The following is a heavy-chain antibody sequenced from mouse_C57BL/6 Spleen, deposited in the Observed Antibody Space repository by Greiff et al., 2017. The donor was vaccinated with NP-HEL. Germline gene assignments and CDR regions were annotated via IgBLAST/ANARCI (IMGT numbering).Heavy chain of an antibody. CDR3: HYYYGSWYFDV. D-gene: IGHD1-1*01. CDR2: IDPEDGDT. Sequence: VQLQQSGAELVRPGASVKLSCTASGFNIKDYYMHWVKQRPEQGLEWIGRIDPEDGDTEYAPKFQGKATMTADTSSNTAYLQLSSLTSEDTAVYYCHYYYGSWYFDVWGTGTTVTVSS. J-gene: IGHJ1*03. V-gene: IGHV14-1*01. CDR1: GFNIKDYY.